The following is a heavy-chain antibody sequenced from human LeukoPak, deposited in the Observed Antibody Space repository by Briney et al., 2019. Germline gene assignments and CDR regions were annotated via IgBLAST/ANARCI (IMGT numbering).Heavy chain of an antibody. Sequence: ASVKVSCKTSGYTFTGYYMHWVRQAPGQGLEWMGWINPNSGDTNYAQKLQGRVTMTTDTSTSTAYMELRSLRSDDTAVYYCARAYSSGSDGAFDIWGQGTMVTVSS. CDR1: GYTFTGYY. CDR2: INPNSGDT. J-gene: IGHJ3*02. V-gene: IGHV1-2*02. D-gene: IGHD6-19*01. CDR3: ARAYSSGSDGAFDI.